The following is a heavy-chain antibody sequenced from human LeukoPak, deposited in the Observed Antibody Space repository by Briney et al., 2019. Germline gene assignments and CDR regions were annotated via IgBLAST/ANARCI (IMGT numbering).Heavy chain of an antibody. V-gene: IGHV3-9*01. J-gene: IGHJ4*02. D-gene: IGHD2-21*01. CDR1: GFTFDDYA. Sequence: GGSLRLSCAASGFTFDDYAIHWVRQAPGKGLEWVSGISWNSGSIAYADSVKGRFTISRDNFQHTLYLQMNSLIPEDTAIYYCVRGDFFDSWGQGTLVTVSS. CDR3: VRGDFFDS. CDR2: ISWNSGSI.